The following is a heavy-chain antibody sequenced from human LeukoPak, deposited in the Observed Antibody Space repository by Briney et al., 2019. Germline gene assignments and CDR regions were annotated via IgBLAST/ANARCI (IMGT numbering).Heavy chain of an antibody. D-gene: IGHD5-18*01. J-gene: IGHJ4*02. CDR3: ARRATTERGHSYGLDY. CDR1: GFTFSSYS. CDR2: ISFSGGYI. V-gene: IGHV3-21*01. Sequence: GGSLRLSCAASGFTFSSYSMNWVRQAPGKGLEWVSSISFSGGYIYYADSLKGRITISRDNAKKSLYLQMNSLRAEDTAVYYCARRATTERGHSYGLDYWGQGTLVTVSS.